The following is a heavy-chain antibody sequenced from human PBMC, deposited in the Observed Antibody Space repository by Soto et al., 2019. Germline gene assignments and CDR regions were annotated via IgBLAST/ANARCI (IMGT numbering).Heavy chain of an antibody. V-gene: IGHV5-10-1*01. CDR2: LAPSDSYT. CDR3: AGTVSPVIARGDYRYQGNV. D-gene: IGHD3-10*01. J-gene: IGHJ6*02. CDR1: GYSFGSYW. Sequence: EVQLVQSGAEVKKPGESLRISCKASGYSFGSYWISWVRQVPGKGLEWMGRLAPSDSYTNYSPSFQGHVTISIDKSINTAYLQWSSLKASDAAICYCAGTVSPVIARGDYRYQGNVCGQSTTVIASS.